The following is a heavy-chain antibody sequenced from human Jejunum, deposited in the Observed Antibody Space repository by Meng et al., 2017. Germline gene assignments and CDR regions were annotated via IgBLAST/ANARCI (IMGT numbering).Heavy chain of an antibody. V-gene: IGHV4-31*03. CDR2: IHYSGGT. CDR1: GGSMNSAVYY. J-gene: IGHJ1*01. D-gene: IGHD4-23*01. CDR3: ARATAGNSEYFQN. Sequence: LRASVPGLVKPSQTLSPSCPVSGGSMNSAVYYWSWIRQDPGKGLEWIGYIHYSGGTYYNPSLKSRVTISVDTSKNQFSLKLNSVSAADTAVYYCARATAGNSEYFQNWGQGTLVTVSS.